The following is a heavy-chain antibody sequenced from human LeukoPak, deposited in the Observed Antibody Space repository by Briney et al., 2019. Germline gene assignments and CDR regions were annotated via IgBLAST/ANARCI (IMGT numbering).Heavy chain of an antibody. CDR3: ATFEGATIPGWFND. J-gene: IGHJ4*02. V-gene: IGHV3-23*01. Sequence: GGSLRLSCAASEFHGLGPLGSRKGAGVGLNYYADSVKGRFPISRDNSKNTLYLQMNSLRTEDTAVYFCATFEGATIPGWFNDWGQGILVTVSS. D-gene: IGHD6-19*01. CDR1: EF.